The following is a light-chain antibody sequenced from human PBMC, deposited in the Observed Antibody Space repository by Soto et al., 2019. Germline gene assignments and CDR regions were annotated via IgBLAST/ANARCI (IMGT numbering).Light chain of an antibody. CDR1: QSVGNN. CDR3: QQANSFPWT. V-gene: IGKV3-11*01. CDR2: GAS. Sequence: EIVLTQSPATLSLSPGERATLSCRASQSVGNNLAWYQQKPGQAPGLLIYGASSRAPGIPDRFSGSGSETDFTLTISSLQPEDFATYYCQQANSFPWTFGQGTKVDIK. J-gene: IGKJ1*01.